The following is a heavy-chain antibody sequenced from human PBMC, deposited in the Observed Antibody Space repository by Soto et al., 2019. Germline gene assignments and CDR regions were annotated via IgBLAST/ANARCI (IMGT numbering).Heavy chain of an antibody. CDR1: GYTFTGNY. CDR2: VNPDNGGT. J-gene: IGHJ6*02. V-gene: IGHV1-2*02. CDR3: ARDPRPPSGWLGFWEYGMDV. D-gene: IGHD3-3*01. Sequence: ASVKVSCKASGYTFTGNYIHWVRQAPGQGLEWMGWVNPDNGGTTSAQKFQGRVTMTSDTSVTTAYMELNRLTSDDTAVYYCARDPRPPSGWLGFWEYGMDVWGQGTTVTVYS.